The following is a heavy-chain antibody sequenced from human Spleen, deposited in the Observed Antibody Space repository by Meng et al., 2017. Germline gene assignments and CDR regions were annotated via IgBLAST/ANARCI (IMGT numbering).Heavy chain of an antibody. D-gene: IGHD5-24*01. Sequence: SEPLSLPCGVSGGSVTSDRYYWHWIRQSPGKGLEWIAYIYSSGSTNYNPSLKSRVTISVGKSNNQFSLELSSVTAADTAVYYCARGGGDRDGYNFVYWGQGTLVTVSS. V-gene: IGHV4-61*01. CDR1: GGSVTSDRYY. CDR2: IYSSGST. J-gene: IGHJ4*02. CDR3: ARGGGDRDGYNFVY.